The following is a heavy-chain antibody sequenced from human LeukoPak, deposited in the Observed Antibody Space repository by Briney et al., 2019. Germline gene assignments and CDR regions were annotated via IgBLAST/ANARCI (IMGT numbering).Heavy chain of an antibody. CDR1: GYTFTGYY. CDR2: INPNSGGT. CDR3: AKARIAVAGPFDY. Sequence: ASVKVSCKASGYTFTGYYMHWVRQAPGQGLEWMGWINPNSGGTNYAQKFQGRVTMTRDTSISTAYMELSRLRSDDTAVYYCAKARIAVAGPFDYWGQGVLVTVSS. V-gene: IGHV1-2*02. J-gene: IGHJ4*02. D-gene: IGHD6-19*01.